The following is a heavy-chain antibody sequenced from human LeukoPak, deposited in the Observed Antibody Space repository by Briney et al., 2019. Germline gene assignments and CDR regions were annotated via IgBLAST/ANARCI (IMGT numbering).Heavy chain of an antibody. CDR3: ARGPRAWTFYYYYYMDV. CDR2: MNPNSGNT. D-gene: IGHD3/OR15-3a*01. CDR1: GYTFTSYE. Sequence: ASVKVSCKASGYTFTSYEINWVRRATGQGLEWMGWMNPNSGNTGYAQKFQGRVTITRNTSISTAYMELSSLRSEDTAVYYCARGPRAWTFYYYYYMDVWGKGTTVTVSS. V-gene: IGHV1-8*03. J-gene: IGHJ6*03.